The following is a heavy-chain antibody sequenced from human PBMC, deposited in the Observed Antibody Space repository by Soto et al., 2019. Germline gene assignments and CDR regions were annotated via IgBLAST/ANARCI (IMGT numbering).Heavy chain of an antibody. D-gene: IGHD5-18*01. CDR1: GFSLSNGRMA. CDR3: ARIVDVDTAMVPDY. Sequence: SGPTLVNPTETLTLTCTVSGFSLSNGRMAVSWIRQPPGKALEWLANIFSNDEKSYSTSLKTRLTISKDTSKSQVVLTMTNMDPVDTATYYCARIVDVDTAMVPDYWGQGILVTVS. CDR2: IFSNDEK. J-gene: IGHJ4*02. V-gene: IGHV2-26*01.